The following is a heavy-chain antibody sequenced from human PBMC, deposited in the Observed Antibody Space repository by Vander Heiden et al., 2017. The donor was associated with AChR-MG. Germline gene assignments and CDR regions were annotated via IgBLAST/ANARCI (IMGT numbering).Heavy chain of an antibody. CDR2: ISHDGSNK. CDR3: ARERYGQLLSEACDL. V-gene: IGHV3-30-3*01. CDR1: TFTFSNYA. J-gene: IGHJ3*01. D-gene: IGHD3-10*01. Sequence: QVQLVESGGGVVQPGRSLRLSCAASTFTFSNYAFHWVRQAPGKGLEWVAVISHDGSNKNYADSVKGRFTISRDNSRNTLYLQMNSLRLEDTAVYYCARERYGQLLSEACDLWGQGTMGTVSS.